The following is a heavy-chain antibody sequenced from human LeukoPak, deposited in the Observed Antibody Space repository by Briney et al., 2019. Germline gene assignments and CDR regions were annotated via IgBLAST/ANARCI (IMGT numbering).Heavy chain of an antibody. CDR1: GGSISSYY. J-gene: IGHJ4*02. V-gene: IGHV4-59*01. Sequence: SETLSLTCTVSGGSISSYYWSWIRQPPGEGLEWIGYIYYSGSTNYNPSLKSRVTISVDTSKNQFSLKLSSVTAADTAVYYCASHSAGSDLWSGHRFDYWGQGTLVTVSS. D-gene: IGHD3-3*01. CDR3: ASHSAGSDLWSGHRFDY. CDR2: IYYSGST.